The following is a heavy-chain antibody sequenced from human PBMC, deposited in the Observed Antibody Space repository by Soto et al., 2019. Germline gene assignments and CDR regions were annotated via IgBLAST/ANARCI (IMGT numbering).Heavy chain of an antibody. CDR2: ISSSSSYT. J-gene: IGHJ4*01. CDR3: AGVALPQDY. V-gene: IGHV3-11*05. Sequence: QVQLVESGGGLVKPGGSLRLSCAASGFSFSDYYMSWIRQAPGKGLEWVSYISSSSSYTNYADSVKGRFTISRDNAKNTLKLQTDGLGAEDMAVHYCAGVALPQDYWGHGTLVTVSS. CDR1: GFSFSDYY.